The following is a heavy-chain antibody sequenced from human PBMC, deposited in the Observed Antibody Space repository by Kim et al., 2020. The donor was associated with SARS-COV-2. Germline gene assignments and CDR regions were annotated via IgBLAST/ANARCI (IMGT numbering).Heavy chain of an antibody. V-gene: IGHV3-21*01. CDR2: ISSSSSYI. D-gene: IGHD5-18*01. CDR1: GFTFSSYS. CDR3: ARDERGYSYGYPFDY. J-gene: IGHJ4*02. Sequence: GGSLRLSCAASGFTFSSYSMNLVRPAPGKGLEWVSSISSSSSYIYYADSVKGRFTISRDNVKNSLYLQMNSLRAEDTAVYYCARDERGYSYGYPFDYWGQGTLVTVSS.